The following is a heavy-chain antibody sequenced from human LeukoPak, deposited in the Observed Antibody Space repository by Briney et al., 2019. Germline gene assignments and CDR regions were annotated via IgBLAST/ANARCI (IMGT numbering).Heavy chain of an antibody. CDR1: GFTFSSYA. CDR2: ISGSGDTT. CDR3: AKGRQARWLQSLFDY. D-gene: IGHD5-24*01. J-gene: IGHJ4*02. V-gene: IGHV3-23*01. Sequence: PGGSLRLSCAASGFTFSSYAMSWVRQAPGKGLEWVSGISGSGDTTYYADSVKGRFTISRDNSKNTLYLQVNSLRAEDTAVYYCAKGRQARWLQSLFDYWGQGTLVTVSS.